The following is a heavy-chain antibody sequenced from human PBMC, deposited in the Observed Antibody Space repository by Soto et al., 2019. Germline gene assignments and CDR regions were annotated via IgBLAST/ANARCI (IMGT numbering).Heavy chain of an antibody. CDR2: ISDSGGTT. D-gene: IGHD6-25*01. CDR3: AKFFVETGGSSGWPWTFHY. CDR1: GFTFSSYA. Sequence: EVQLLESGGGLVQPGRSLRLSCAASGFTFSSYAMSWVRQAPGKGLEWVSAISDSGGTTYYAASVKGRFTISRDNSKNTLFLQMNSLRAEDTAVYYCAKFFVETGGSSGWPWTFHYWGQGTLVTVSS. J-gene: IGHJ4*02. V-gene: IGHV3-23*01.